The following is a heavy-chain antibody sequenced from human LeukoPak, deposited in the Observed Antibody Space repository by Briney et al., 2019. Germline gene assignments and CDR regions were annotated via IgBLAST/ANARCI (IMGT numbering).Heavy chain of an antibody. Sequence: GGSLRLSCAASGFTFSSYGMHWVRQAPGKGLEWVAVISYDGSNKYYADSVKGRFTISRDNSKNTLYLQMNSLRAEDTAVYYCTSTIGAGGTSLDYWGQGTLVTVSS. D-gene: IGHD6-13*01. V-gene: IGHV3-30*03. CDR1: GFTFSSYG. CDR3: TSTIGAGGTSLDY. CDR2: ISYDGSNK. J-gene: IGHJ4*02.